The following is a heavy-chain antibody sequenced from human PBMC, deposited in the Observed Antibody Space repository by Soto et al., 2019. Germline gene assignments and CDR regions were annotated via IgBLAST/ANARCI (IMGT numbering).Heavy chain of an antibody. J-gene: IGHJ4*02. Sequence: QVQLVQSGAEVKKPGSSVKVSCKASGGTFSSYTISWVRQAPGQGLEWMGRIIPILGIANYAQKFQGRVTITEDKSTSTAYMELSSLRSEDTAVYYCARDEAVAATPIDYWGQGTLVTVSS. CDR1: GGTFSSYT. CDR3: ARDEAVAATPIDY. CDR2: IIPILGIA. D-gene: IGHD6-19*01. V-gene: IGHV1-69*08.